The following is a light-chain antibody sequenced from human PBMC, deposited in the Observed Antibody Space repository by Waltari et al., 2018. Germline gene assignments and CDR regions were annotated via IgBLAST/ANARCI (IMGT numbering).Light chain of an antibody. CDR3: QQSYSPLT. CDR2: AAS. V-gene: IGKV1-39*01. Sequence: DFQSTQPPSSLSASVWDRVTITCRASQSISPYLNWYQQKPGKAPNLLIYAASSLQSGVPSRFSGSGSGTDFTLTISSLQPEDFATYYCQQSYSPLTFGGGTKVEIK. CDR1: QSISPY. J-gene: IGKJ4*01.